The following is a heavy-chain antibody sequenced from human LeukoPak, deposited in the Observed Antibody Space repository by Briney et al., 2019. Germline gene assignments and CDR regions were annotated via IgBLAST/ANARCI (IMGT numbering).Heavy chain of an antibody. CDR2: IKHSGST. D-gene: IGHD2-15*01. Sequence: PSETLSLTCAVCGGSFSGYYWSWIRQPPGKGLEWIGEIKHSGSTNYNPSLKSRVTISVDTSKNQFSLKLSSVTAADTAVYYCAIQINCSGGSCYPYYFDYWGQGTLVTVSS. CDR1: GGSFSGYY. CDR3: AIQINCSGGSCYPYYFDY. V-gene: IGHV4-34*01. J-gene: IGHJ4*02.